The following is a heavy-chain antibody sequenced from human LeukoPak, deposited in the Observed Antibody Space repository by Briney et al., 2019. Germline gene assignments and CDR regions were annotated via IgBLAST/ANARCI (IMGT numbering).Heavy chain of an antibody. J-gene: IGHJ4*02. D-gene: IGHD1-26*01. CDR1: GGSFSGYY. Sequence: SETLSLTCAVYGGSFSGYYWSWIRQPPGKGLEWIGEINHSGSTNYNPSLKSRVTISVDTSKNQFSLKLSSVTAADTAVYYCARLSGSYYHDRFDYWGQGTLVTVSS. CDR3: ARLSGSYYHDRFDY. CDR2: INHSGST. V-gene: IGHV4-34*01.